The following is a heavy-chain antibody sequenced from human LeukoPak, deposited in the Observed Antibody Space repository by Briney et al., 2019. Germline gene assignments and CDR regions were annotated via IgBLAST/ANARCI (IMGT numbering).Heavy chain of an antibody. CDR3: ARIAARDAFDI. Sequence: GGSLRLSCAASGFTFSNYWMSWVRQAPGKGLEWVANIKQDGSEKYYVDSVKGRFTISRDNAKNSLYLQMNSLRVEDTAVYYCARIAARDAFDIWGQGTMVTVSS. CDR2: IKQDGSEK. V-gene: IGHV3-7*01. J-gene: IGHJ3*02. D-gene: IGHD6-6*01. CDR1: GFTFSNYW.